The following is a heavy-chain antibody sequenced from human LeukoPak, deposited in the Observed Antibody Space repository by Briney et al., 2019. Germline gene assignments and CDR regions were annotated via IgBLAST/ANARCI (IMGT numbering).Heavy chain of an antibody. Sequence: PGRSLRLSCAASGFTFSSYGMHWVRQAPGKGLEWVAVIWYDGSNKYYADSVKGRFAISRDNSKNTLYLQMNSLRAEDTAVYYCARDPAVTMIVVATGWFDPWGQGTLVTVSS. CDR3: ARDPAVTMIVVATGWFDP. D-gene: IGHD3-22*01. CDR2: IWYDGSNK. J-gene: IGHJ5*02. V-gene: IGHV3-33*01. CDR1: GFTFSSYG.